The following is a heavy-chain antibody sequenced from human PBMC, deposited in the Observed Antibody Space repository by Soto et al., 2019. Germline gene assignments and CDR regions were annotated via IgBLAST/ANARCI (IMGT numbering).Heavy chain of an antibody. Sequence: QVQLEESGGGVVQSGRSLRLSCAASGFTFNFFSLHWVRQAPGKGLEWVAVISDVGSNKYYADFVKGRFTISRDNSKNTLYLEMNSLRTEDTAVYYCARDSNKYFSSRRSGFDIWGQGTMVTVSS. CDR2: ISDVGSNK. CDR1: GFTFNFFS. J-gene: IGHJ3*02. V-gene: IGHV3-30-3*01. CDR3: ARDSNKYFSSRRSGFDI. D-gene: IGHD3-3*01.